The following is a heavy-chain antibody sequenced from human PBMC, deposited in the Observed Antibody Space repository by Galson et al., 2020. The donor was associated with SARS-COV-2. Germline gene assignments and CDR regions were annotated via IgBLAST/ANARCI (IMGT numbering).Heavy chain of an antibody. CDR2: ISTYNAKT. J-gene: IGHJ6*02. V-gene: IGHV1-18*01. CDR1: GYTFTSNG. Sequence: ASVKVSCKASGYTFTSNGINWVRQAPGQGLEWMGWISTYNAKTNYAQKLQGRVSMTTDTSTRTAFMELRSLRSDDTAVYYCARDVGLYCDVDCSSYRYYGMDVWGQGTTVTVSS. CDR3: ARDVGLYCDVDCSSYRYYGMDV. D-gene: IGHD2-21*02.